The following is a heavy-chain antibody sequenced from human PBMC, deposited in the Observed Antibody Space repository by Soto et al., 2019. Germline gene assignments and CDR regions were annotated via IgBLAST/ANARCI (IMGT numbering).Heavy chain of an antibody. Sequence: PSETLSLTCTVSGCSISSGDYYWSWIRQPPGKGLEWIGYIYYSGSTYYNPSLKSRVTISVDTSKNQFSLKLSSVTAADTAVYYCASYYDILTGYGGDAFDIWGQGTMVTVSS. CDR1: GCSISSGDYY. V-gene: IGHV4-30-4*01. CDR2: IYYSGST. CDR3: ASYYDILTGYGGDAFDI. J-gene: IGHJ3*02. D-gene: IGHD3-9*01.